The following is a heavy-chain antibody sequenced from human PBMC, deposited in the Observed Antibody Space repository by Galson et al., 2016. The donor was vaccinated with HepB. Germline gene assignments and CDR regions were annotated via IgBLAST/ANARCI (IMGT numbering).Heavy chain of an antibody. CDR2: ISTTSDYI. Sequence: SLRLSCAASGFSLSDYYMNWTRQAPGKGLEWISYISTTSDYINHAKSVKGRFTTSRDNAKNSLYLQMNNRRPEDTAIDYCVRDRPAAVGSPFVFWGHGTLFTVSS. CDR3: VRDRPAAVGSPFVF. V-gene: IGHV3-11*05. J-gene: IGHJ4*01. D-gene: IGHD6-13*01. CDR1: GFSLSDYY.